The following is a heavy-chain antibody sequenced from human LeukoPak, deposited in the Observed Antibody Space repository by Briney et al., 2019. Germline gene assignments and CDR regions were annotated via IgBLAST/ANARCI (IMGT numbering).Heavy chain of an antibody. V-gene: IGHV3-30*18. Sequence: GGPLRLSCAASGFTFSSYGMHWVRQAPGKGLEWVAVISYDGSNKYYADSVKGRFTISRDNSKNTLYLQMNSLRAEDTAVYYCAKVGGITGTKGDYWGQGTLVTVSS. D-gene: IGHD1-20*01. CDR1: GFTFSSYG. CDR2: ISYDGSNK. CDR3: AKVGGITGTKGDY. J-gene: IGHJ4*02.